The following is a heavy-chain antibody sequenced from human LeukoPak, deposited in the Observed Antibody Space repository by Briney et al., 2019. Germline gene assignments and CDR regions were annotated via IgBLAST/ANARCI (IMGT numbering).Heavy chain of an antibody. Sequence: SETLSLTCTVSGGSISSSSYYWGWIRQPPGKGLEWIGSIYYSGSTYYNPSLKSRVTISVDTSKNQFSLKLSSVTAADTAVYYYARLGGMVRGRSWFDPWGQGTLVTVSS. V-gene: IGHV4-39*01. CDR3: ARLGGMVRGRSWFDP. CDR2: IYYSGST. D-gene: IGHD3-10*01. CDR1: GGSISSSSYY. J-gene: IGHJ5*02.